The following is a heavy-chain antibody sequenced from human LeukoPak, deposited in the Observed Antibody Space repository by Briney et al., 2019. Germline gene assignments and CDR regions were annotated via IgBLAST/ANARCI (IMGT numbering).Heavy chain of an antibody. V-gene: IGHV1-69*04. D-gene: IGHD3-22*01. J-gene: IGHJ3*02. CDR3: ARGFSYYYDSSGYSGGAFDI. CDR2: IIPILGIA. Sequence: ASVKVSCKASGGTFSSYAISWVRQAPGQGLEWMGRIIPILGIANYAQKFQGRVTITADKSTSTAYMELSSLRSEDTAVYYCARGFSYYYDSSGYSGGAFDIWGQGTMVTVSS. CDR1: GGTFSSYA.